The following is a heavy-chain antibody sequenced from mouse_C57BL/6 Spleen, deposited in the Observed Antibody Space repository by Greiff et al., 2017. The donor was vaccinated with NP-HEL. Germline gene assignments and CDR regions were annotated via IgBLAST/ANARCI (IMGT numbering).Heavy chain of an antibody. D-gene: IGHD1-1*01. J-gene: IGHJ2*01. CDR3: ARPGSSPLGY. CDR1: GYTFTSYW. Sequence: QVQLKQPGAELVKPGASVKLSCKASGYTFTSYWMHWVKQRPGQGLEWIGMIHPNSGSTNYNEKFKSKATLTVDKSSSTAYMQLSSLTSEDSAVYYCARPGSSPLGYWGQGTTLTVSS. V-gene: IGHV1-64*01. CDR2: IHPNSGST.